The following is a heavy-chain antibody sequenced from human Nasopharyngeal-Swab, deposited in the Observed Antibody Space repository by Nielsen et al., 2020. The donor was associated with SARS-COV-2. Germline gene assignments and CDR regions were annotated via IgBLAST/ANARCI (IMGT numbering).Heavy chain of an antibody. J-gene: IGHJ6*03. Sequence: SVPVSCKTSGGIFSSYGISWLRPAPGQGLEWMGGIIPILPIKNYAQKFQDRVTITADISTSTAYMELSRLRSEDTAAYYCARGGWLRRDYYYSYYYMDVWGKGTTVTVSS. CDR2: IIPILPIK. CDR1: GGIFSSYG. V-gene: IGHV1-69*10. CDR3: ARGGWLRRDYYYSYYYMDV. D-gene: IGHD5-24*01.